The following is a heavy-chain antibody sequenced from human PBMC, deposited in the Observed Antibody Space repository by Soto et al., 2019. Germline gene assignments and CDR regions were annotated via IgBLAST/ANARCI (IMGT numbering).Heavy chain of an antibody. CDR2: LSGSGDNT. J-gene: IGHJ4*02. CDR3: AKNRGLQYYFAY. V-gene: IGHV3-23*01. Sequence: PGGSLRLSCAASGFTFDSYAMNWVRQAPGKGLEWVSTLSGSGDNTYYADSVKGRSTISRDNSKNMMYLQMSSLRAEDTAVYYCAKNRGLQYYFAYWGQGTLVTVSS. CDR1: GFTFDSYA.